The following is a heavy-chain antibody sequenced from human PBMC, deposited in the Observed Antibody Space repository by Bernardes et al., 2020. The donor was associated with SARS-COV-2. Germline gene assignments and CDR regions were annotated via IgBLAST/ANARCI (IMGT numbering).Heavy chain of an antibody. D-gene: IGHD1-26*01. CDR1: GGSISSYY. J-gene: IGHJ3*02. V-gene: IGHV4-59*08. CDR3: ARRGSGTKGDAFDI. CDR2: IYYSGST. Sequence: TLSLTCTVSGGSISSYYWSWIRQPPGKGLEWIGYIYYSGSTNYNPSLKSRVTISVDTSKNQFSLKLSSVTAADTAVYYCARRGSGTKGDAFDIWGQGTMVTVSS.